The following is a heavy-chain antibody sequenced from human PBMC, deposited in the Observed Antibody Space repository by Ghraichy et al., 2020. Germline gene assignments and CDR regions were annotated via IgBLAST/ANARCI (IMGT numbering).Heavy chain of an antibody. CDR3: AAGPSGYDPTDAFDI. D-gene: IGHD5-12*01. V-gene: IGHV1-58*02. CDR2: IVVGSGNT. CDR1: GFTFTSSA. J-gene: IGHJ3*02. Sequence: SVKVSCKASGFTFTSSAMQWVRQARGQRLEWIGWIVVGSGNTNYAQKFQERVTITRDMSTSTAYMELSSLRSEDTAVYYCAAGPSGYDPTDAFDIWGQGTMVTVSS.